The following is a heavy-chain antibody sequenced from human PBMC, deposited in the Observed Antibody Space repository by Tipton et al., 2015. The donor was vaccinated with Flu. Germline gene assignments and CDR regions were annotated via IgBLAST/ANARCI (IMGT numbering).Heavy chain of an antibody. V-gene: IGHV4-59*01. Sequence: TLSLTCTVSGGSISSYYWSWIRQPPGKGLEWIGYIFYTGNPSYNPSLNSRVTISVDTSKNHFSLKVSSVTAADTAVYYCARTLKTSDRYYFDYWGRGTLVSVSS. CDR3: ARTLKTSDRYYFDY. CDR2: IFYTGNP. CDR1: GGSISSYY. J-gene: IGHJ4*02.